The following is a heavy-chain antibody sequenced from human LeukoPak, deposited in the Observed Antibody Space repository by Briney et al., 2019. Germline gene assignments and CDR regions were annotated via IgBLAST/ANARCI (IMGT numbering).Heavy chain of an antibody. CDR2: ISSSSSYI. V-gene: IGHV3-21*01. D-gene: IGHD1-26*01. J-gene: IGHJ4*02. CDR1: VFTFSSYS. Sequence: GGSLRLSCAASVFTFSSYSMNWVRQAPGKGLEWVSSISSSSSYIYYADSVKGRFTISRDNAKNSLYLQMNSLRAEDTAVYYCARDYSGSYPIDYWGQGTLVTVSS. CDR3: ARDYSGSYPIDY.